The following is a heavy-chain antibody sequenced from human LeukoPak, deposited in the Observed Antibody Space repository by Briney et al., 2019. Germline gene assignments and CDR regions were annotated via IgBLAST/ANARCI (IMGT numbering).Heavy chain of an antibody. D-gene: IGHD2-15*01. CDR3: ARWPIHLGYCSGSLCHKWFDP. CDR2: IHHSGTT. CDR1: GGSISDYY. V-gene: IGHV4-59*08. J-gene: IGHJ5*02. Sequence: PSETLSLTCNVYGGSISDYYWNWIRQPPGKGLGWIGYIHHSGTTSSNPSLKSRVTISIDTSKNQFSLNLNSVTAADTAIYYCARWPIHLGYCSGSLCHKWFDPWGQGTLVTVSS.